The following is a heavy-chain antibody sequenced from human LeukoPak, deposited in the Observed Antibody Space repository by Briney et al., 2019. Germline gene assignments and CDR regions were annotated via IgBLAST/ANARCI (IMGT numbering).Heavy chain of an antibody. Sequence: SETLSLTCTVSVGSISSSSYYWGWIRQPPGKGLEWIGSIYYSGSTYYNPSLKSRVTISVDTSKNQFSLKLSSVTAADTAVYYCARGPLLRSSFTSRFDYWGQGTLVTVSS. V-gene: IGHV4-39*01. J-gene: IGHJ4*02. CDR1: VGSISSSSYY. D-gene: IGHD4-17*01. CDR2: IYYSGST. CDR3: ARGPLLRSSFTSRFDY.